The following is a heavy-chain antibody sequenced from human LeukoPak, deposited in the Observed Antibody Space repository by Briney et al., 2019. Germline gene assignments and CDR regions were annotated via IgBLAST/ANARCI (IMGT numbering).Heavy chain of an antibody. CDR2: IYYSGST. CDR1: GGSISSYY. CDR3: ARGTRDVVVPAAVPFDY. Sequence: SETLSLTCTVSGGSISSYYRSWIRQPPGKGLEWIGYIYYSGSTNYNPSLKSRVTISVDTSKNQFSLKLSSVTAADTAVYYCARGTRDVVVPAAVPFDYWGQGTLVTVSS. D-gene: IGHD2-2*02. V-gene: IGHV4-59*01. J-gene: IGHJ4*02.